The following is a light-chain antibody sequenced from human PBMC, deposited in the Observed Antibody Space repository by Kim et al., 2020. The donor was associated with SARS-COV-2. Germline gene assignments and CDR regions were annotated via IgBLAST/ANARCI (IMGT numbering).Light chain of an antibody. CDR3: QQYGRPPPT. CDR2: GAS. J-gene: IGKJ1*01. V-gene: IGKV3-20*01. Sequence: SPGERATLSCRASQSVSSTYLAWYQQKPGQAPRLLIYGASSRATGIPDRFSGSGSGTDFTLTISRLEPEDFAVYYCQQYGRPPPTFGQGTKVDIK. CDR1: QSVSSTY.